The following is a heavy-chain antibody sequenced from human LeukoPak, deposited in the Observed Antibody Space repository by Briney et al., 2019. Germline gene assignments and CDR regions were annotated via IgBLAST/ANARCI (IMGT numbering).Heavy chain of an antibody. CDR1: GGSIGSHY. Sequence: SETLSLTCSVSGGSIGSHYWSWIRQPAGKGLEWIGRIYTSGSTNYNPSLKSRVTISVDTSKNQFSLKLSSVTAADTAVYYCARGSDTNLIAAAGNYFDYWGQGTLVTVSS. CDR3: ARGSDTNLIAAAGNYFDY. D-gene: IGHD6-13*01. V-gene: IGHV4-4*07. J-gene: IGHJ4*02. CDR2: IYTSGST.